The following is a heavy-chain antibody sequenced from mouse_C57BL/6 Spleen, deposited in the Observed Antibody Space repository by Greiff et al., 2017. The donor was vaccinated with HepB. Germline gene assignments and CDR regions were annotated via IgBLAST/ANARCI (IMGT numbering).Heavy chain of an antibody. Sequence: QVHVKQPGAELVRPGSSVKLSCKASGYTFTSYWMHWVKQRPIQGLEWIGNIDPSDSETHYNQKFKDKATLTVDKSSSTAYMQLSSLTSEDSAVYNCARYDYLYYYAMDYWGQGTSVTVSS. CDR3: ARYDYLYYYAMDY. CDR1: GYTFTSYW. CDR2: IDPSDSET. J-gene: IGHJ4*01. D-gene: IGHD2-4*01. V-gene: IGHV1-52*01.